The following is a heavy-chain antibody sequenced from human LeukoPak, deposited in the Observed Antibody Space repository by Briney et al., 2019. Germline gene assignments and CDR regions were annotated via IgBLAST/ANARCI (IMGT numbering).Heavy chain of an antibody. J-gene: IGHJ5*02. CDR2: ISAYNGYT. Sequence: ASVKVSCKASGYTFSSYGISWVRQAPGQGLEWMGWISAYNGYTNYAQKLQGRVTMTTDTSTSTAYMELRSLRSDDTAFYFCARGAPENWFDPWGQGPLVTVSS. CDR1: GYTFSSYG. V-gene: IGHV1-18*01. CDR3: ARGAPENWFDP.